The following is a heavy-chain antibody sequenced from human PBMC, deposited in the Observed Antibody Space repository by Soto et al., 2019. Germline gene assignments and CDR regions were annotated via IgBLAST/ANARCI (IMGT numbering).Heavy chain of an antibody. CDR1: GFTFSTYA. CDR2: ISDNGGST. J-gene: IGHJ4*02. CDR3: ARSRDGYNLIDY. V-gene: IGHV3-64*01. Sequence: GGSLRLSCVASGFTFSTYAMHWVRQAPGKGPEDVSAISDNGGSTYYANSVKGRFTISRDNSKNTLYLQMGSLRAEDMAVYYCARSRDGYNLIDYWGQGT. D-gene: IGHD5-12*01.